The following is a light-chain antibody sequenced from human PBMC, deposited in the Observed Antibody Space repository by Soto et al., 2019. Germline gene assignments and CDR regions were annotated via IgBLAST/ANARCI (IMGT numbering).Light chain of an antibody. CDR2: DAS. J-gene: IGKJ1*01. CDR1: QSISSW. V-gene: IGKV1-5*01. Sequence: DIQMTQSPSTLSASVGERVTITCRASQSISSWLAWYQQKPGKAPKLLIYDASSLESGVPSRFSGSGSGTDFTLTISSLQPDDFATYYCQQYNSYSWTFGQGTKVEIK. CDR3: QQYNSYSWT.